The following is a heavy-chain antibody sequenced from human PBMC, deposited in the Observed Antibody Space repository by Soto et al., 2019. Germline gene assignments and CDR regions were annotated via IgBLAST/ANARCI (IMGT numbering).Heavy chain of an antibody. CDR1: GFIFSDHY. CDR3: ARVQYSYGLWYYFDY. CDR2: TRNKANDYTT. D-gene: IGHD5-18*01. J-gene: IGHJ4*02. V-gene: IGHV3-72*01. Sequence: EVQLVESGGGLVQPGGSLRLSCVASGFIFSDHYMDWVRQAPGKGLEWVGRTRNKANDYTTEYAASVKGRSIISRDDSKNSLYLQMHSLKSEDKAVYYCARVQYSYGLWYYFDYWGQGALVTVSS.